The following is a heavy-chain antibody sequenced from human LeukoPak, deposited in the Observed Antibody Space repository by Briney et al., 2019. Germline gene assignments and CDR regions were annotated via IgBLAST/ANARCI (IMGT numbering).Heavy chain of an antibody. V-gene: IGHV4-30-4*08. CDR2: IYYSGST. CDR3: ARDSGYSAYE. D-gene: IGHD5-12*01. CDR1: GGSISSGTYH. J-gene: IGHJ4*02. Sequence: PSETLSLTCTVSGGSISSGTYHWSWIRQYAGKGLEWIGYIYYSGSTYYNPSLKSRVTISIDTSKNQFSLKLSSVTAADTAVYYCARDSGYSAYEWGQGTLVTVSS.